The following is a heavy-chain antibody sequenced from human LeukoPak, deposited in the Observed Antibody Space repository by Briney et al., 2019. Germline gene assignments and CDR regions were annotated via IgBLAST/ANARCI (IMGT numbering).Heavy chain of an antibody. CDR3: ARTVPYYYDSSGYYYVTYHYGMDV. J-gene: IGHJ6*02. D-gene: IGHD3-22*01. CDR1: GYTFTGYY. V-gene: IGHV1-2*02. CDR2: INPNSGGT. Sequence: ASVKVSCKASGYTFTGYYMHWVRQAPGQGLEWMGWINPNSGGTNYAQKFQGRVTMTRDTSISTAYMELSRLRSDDTAVYYCARTVPYYYDSSGYYYVTYHYGMDVWGQGTTVTVSS.